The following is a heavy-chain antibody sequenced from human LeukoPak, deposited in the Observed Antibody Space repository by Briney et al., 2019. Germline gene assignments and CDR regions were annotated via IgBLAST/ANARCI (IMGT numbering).Heavy chain of an antibody. V-gene: IGHV3-64*01. Sequence: GGSLRLSCAASGFTFSSYAMHWVRQAPGKGLEYVSGISSNGGSTYYANSVKGRFTISRDNSKNTLYLQMGSLRAEDMAVYYCARGRHDESITIFGVVIQPPGYWGQGTLVTVSS. CDR3: ARGRHDESITIFGVVIQPPGY. D-gene: IGHD3-3*01. CDR1: GFTFSSYA. CDR2: ISSNGGST. J-gene: IGHJ4*02.